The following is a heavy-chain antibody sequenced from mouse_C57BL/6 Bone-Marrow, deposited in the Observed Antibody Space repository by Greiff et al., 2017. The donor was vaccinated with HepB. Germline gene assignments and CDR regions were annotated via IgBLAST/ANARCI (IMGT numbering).Heavy chain of an antibody. CDR3: ARAGRDRYFDV. V-gene: IGHV1-18*01. Sequence: VQLKESGPELVKPGASVKIPCKASGYTFTDYNMDWVKQSHGKSLEWIGDINPNNGGTIYNQKFKGKATLTVDKSTSTAYMELRSLTSEDTVVYYCARAGRDRYFDVWGTGTTVTVSS. D-gene: IGHD3-3*01. J-gene: IGHJ1*03. CDR1: GYTFTDYN. CDR2: INPNNGGT.